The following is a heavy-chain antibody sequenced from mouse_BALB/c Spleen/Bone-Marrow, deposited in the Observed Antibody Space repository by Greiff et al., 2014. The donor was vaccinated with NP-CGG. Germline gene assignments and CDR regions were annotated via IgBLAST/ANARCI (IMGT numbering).Heavy chain of an antibody. CDR2: ISNGGGST. CDR1: GFTFSDYY. J-gene: IGHJ4*01. CDR3: SAMITTPYALDY. V-gene: IGHV5-12*01. D-gene: IGHD2-4*01. Sequence: DVKLVESGGGSVQPGGSLKLSCAASGFTFSDYYMYWVRQTPEKRLEWVAYISNGGGSTYYPDTIKGRFTISRDNAKNTPFLQMSRLKSEDAAVYFCSAMITTPYALDYWGQGTSVTVSS.